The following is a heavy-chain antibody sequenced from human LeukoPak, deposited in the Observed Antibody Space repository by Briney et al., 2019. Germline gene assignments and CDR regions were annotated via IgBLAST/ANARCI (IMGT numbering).Heavy chain of an antibody. J-gene: IGHJ4*02. D-gene: IGHD6-13*01. CDR2: INHSGST. CDR1: GGSFSGYY. Sequence: PSETLSLTCAVYGGSFSGYYWSWIRQPPGKGLEWIGEINHSGSTNYNPSLKSRVTISVDTSKNQFSLKLSSVTAADTAVYYCARGPRIAAAGRRWDYWGQGTLVTVSS. CDR3: ARGPRIAAAGRRWDY. V-gene: IGHV4-34*01.